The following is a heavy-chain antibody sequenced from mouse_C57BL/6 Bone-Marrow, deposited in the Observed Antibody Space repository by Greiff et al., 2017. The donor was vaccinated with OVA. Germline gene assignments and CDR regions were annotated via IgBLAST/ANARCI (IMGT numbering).Heavy chain of an antibody. Sequence: VQLQQSGAELARPGASVKLSCKASGYTFTSYGISWVKQRTGQGLEWIGEIYPRSGNTYYNEKFKGKATLTADKSSSTAYMELRSLTSEDSAVYVCARGDWDVEWYFDVWGTGTTVTVSS. V-gene: IGHV1-81*01. CDR2: IYPRSGNT. D-gene: IGHD4-1*01. CDR1: GYTFTSYG. CDR3: ARGDWDVEWYFDV. J-gene: IGHJ1*03.